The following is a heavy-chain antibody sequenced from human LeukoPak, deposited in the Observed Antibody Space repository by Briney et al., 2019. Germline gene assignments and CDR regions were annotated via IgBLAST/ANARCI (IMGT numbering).Heavy chain of an antibody. V-gene: IGHV3-30*18. Sequence: PGGSLRLSCAASGFTFSSYSMNWVRQAPGKGLEWVAVISYEASTTYYADSVKGRFTISRDNSRNTLSLQMNGLRPEDTAVYYCAKEGPGNYYSAYFDSWGQGTLVTVSS. J-gene: IGHJ4*02. CDR2: ISYEASTT. CDR1: GFTFSSYS. D-gene: IGHD1-26*01. CDR3: AKEGPGNYYSAYFDS.